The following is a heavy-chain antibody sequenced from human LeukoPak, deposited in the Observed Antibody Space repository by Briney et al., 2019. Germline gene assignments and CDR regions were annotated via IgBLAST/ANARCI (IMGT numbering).Heavy chain of an antibody. J-gene: IGHJ5*02. Sequence: SSVKVSCKASGGTFSSYAISWVRQAPGQGVEWMGGIIPIFGTANYAQKFQGRVTITADESTSTAYMELSSLRSEDTAVYYCARGGGVLNENNSFDPWGQGTLVTVPS. D-gene: IGHD4/OR15-4a*01. V-gene: IGHV1-69*01. CDR3: ARGGGVLNENNSFDP. CDR1: GGTFSSYA. CDR2: IIPIFGTA.